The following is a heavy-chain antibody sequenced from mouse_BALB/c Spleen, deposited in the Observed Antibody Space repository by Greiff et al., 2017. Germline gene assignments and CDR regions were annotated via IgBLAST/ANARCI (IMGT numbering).Heavy chain of an antibody. J-gene: IGHJ2*01. CDR3: TRDRDTTAHDY. D-gene: IGHD1-2*01. CDR2: ISSGGSYT. V-gene: IGHV5-6-4*01. CDR1: GFTFSSYT. Sequence: EVHLVESGGGLVKPGGSLKLSCAASGFTFSSYTMSWVRQTPEKRLEWVATISSGGSYTYYPDSVKGRFTISRDNAKNTLYLQMSSLKSEDTAMYYCTRDRDTTAHDYWGQGTTLTVSS.